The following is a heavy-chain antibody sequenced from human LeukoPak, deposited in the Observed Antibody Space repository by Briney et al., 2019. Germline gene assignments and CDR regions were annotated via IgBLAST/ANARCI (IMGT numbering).Heavy chain of an antibody. J-gene: IGHJ3*01. V-gene: IGHV4-4*07. CDR1: GGSIRSYY. D-gene: IGHD2/OR15-2a*01. Sequence: RPSETLSLTCTVSGGSIRSYYWSWIRQPAGKGLEWIGRIYTSGSTNYNPSLKSRVTMSVDTSKNQFSLKLSALPAAEAAGYYWARPRICEYCPTSDAFNFWGQGTMVPVSS. CDR2: IYTSGST. CDR3: ARPRICEYCPTSDAFNF.